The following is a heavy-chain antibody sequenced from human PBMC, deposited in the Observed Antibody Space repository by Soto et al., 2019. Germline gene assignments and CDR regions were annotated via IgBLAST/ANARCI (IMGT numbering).Heavy chain of an antibody. CDR2: IYHSGST. D-gene: IGHD6-19*01. Sequence: SETLSLTCAVSGYSISSGYYWGWIRQPPGKGLEWIGSIYHSGSTYYNPSLKSRVTISVDTSKNQFSLKLSSVTAADTAVYYCARIAVAATRYFDYWGQGTLVTVSS. V-gene: IGHV4-38-2*01. CDR3: ARIAVAATRYFDY. J-gene: IGHJ4*02. CDR1: GYSISSGYY.